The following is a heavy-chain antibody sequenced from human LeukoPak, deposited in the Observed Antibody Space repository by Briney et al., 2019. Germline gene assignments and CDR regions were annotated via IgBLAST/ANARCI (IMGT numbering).Heavy chain of an antibody. CDR2: TYYRSKWYN. V-gene: IGHV6-1*01. CDR1: GDSVSSNSAA. J-gene: IGHJ6*03. CDR3: ARAVSAWNDGDYYYYMDV. Sequence: SQTLSLTCAISGDSVSSNSAAWNWIRQSPSRGLEWLGRTYYRSKWYNDYAVSVKSRITINPDTSKNRFSLQLNSVTPEDTAVYYCARAVSAWNDGDYYYYMDVWGKGTTVTVSS. D-gene: IGHD1-1*01.